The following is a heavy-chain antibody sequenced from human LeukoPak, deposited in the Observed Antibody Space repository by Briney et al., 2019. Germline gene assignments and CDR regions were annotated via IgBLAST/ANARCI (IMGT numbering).Heavy chain of an antibody. Sequence: GGSLRLSCAASGFSFSTYYVNWVRQAPGKGLEWVSCISSSSTYICYSDSVRARFAISRDNAKNSLYLQMNSLRAEDTAVYYCVRENHGSFDYWGQGSLVTVSS. CDR3: VRENHGSFDY. CDR1: GFSFSTYY. V-gene: IGHV3-21*01. CDR2: ISSSSTYI. J-gene: IGHJ4*02. D-gene: IGHD1-14*01.